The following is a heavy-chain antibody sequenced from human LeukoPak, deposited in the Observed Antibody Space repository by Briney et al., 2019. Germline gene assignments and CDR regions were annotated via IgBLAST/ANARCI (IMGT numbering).Heavy chain of an antibody. CDR3: ARPLHTASEYYVDY. J-gene: IGHJ4*02. CDR1: GYTFTRYG. CDR2: ISAYNGNT. Sequence: ASVKVSCKASGYTFTRYGISWVRQAPGQGLEWMGWISAYNGNTNYAQKLQGRVTMTTDTSTSTAYMELRSLRSDDTAVYYCARPLHTASEYYVDYWGQGTLVTVSS. V-gene: IGHV1-18*01. D-gene: IGHD5-18*01.